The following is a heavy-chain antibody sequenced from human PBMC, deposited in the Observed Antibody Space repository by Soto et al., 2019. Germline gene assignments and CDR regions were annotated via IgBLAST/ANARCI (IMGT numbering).Heavy chain of an antibody. V-gene: IGHV4-30-4*01. CDR1: GGSISSGDYY. D-gene: IGHD2-8*01. J-gene: IGHJ5*02. CDR2: IYDSGST. Sequence: QVQLQESGPGLVKPSQTLSLTCTVSGGSISSGDYYWSWIRQPPGKGLEWIGYIYDSGSTCYNSSLKSRVNITLDTSKNQFSLKLTSVPAADTAVYYCARDNGVGPWGQGTLVTVSS. CDR3: ARDNGVGP.